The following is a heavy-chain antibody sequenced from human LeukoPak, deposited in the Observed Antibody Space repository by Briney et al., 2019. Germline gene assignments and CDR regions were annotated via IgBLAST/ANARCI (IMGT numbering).Heavy chain of an antibody. V-gene: IGHV3-7*01. D-gene: IGHD3-16*01. J-gene: IGHJ4*02. Sequence: GGSLRLSCAASGFTFSSYWMSWVRQAPGKGLEWVANIKQDGSEEYYVDSVKGRFTISRDNAKNSLYLQMNSLRAEDTAVYYCARVPLGGVSSPAPSFDYWGQGTLVTVSS. CDR3: ARVPLGGVSSPAPSFDY. CDR1: GFTFSSYW. CDR2: IKQDGSEE.